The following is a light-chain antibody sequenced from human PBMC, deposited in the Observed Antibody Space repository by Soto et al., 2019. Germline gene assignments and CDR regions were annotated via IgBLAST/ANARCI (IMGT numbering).Light chain of an antibody. CDR3: ATWDDSLNVWV. J-gene: IGLJ3*02. CDR1: NSNIGSNT. V-gene: IGLV1-44*01. CDR2: SNN. Sequence: QSVLTQPPSASGTPGQRVTISCSGSNSNIGSNTVNWYQQLPGTAPKLLIYSNNQRPSGVPDQFSGSKSGTSASLAISGLQSEDEADYYCATWDDSLNVWVFGGGTKLTVL.